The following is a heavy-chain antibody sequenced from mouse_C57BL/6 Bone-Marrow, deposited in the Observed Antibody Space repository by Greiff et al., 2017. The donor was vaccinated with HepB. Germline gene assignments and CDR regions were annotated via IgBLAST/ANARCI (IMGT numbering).Heavy chain of an antibody. V-gene: IGHV1-66*01. CDR3: ARSYYYGSSSWFAY. D-gene: IGHD1-1*01. Sequence: VQLQQSGPELVKPGASVKISCKASGYSFTSYYIHWVKQRPGQGLEWIGWIYPGSGNTKYNEKFKGKATLTADTSSSTAYMQLSSLTSEDSAVYYCARSYYYGSSSWFAYWGQGTTLTVSS. J-gene: IGHJ2*01. CDR2: IYPGSGNT. CDR1: GYSFTSYY.